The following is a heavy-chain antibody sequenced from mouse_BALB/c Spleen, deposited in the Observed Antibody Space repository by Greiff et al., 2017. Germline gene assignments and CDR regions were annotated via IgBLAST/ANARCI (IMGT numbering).Heavy chain of an antibody. CDR2: ISSGGSYT. D-gene: IGHD4-1*02. J-gene: IGHJ4*01. CDR3: TRASTGPMDY. CDR1: GFTFSSYT. V-gene: IGHV5-6-4*01. Sequence: EVKLVESGGGLVKPGGSLKLSCAASGFTFSSYTMSWVRQTPEKRLEWVATISSGGSYTYYPDSVKGRFTISRDNAKNTLYLQMSSLKSEDTAMYYCTRASTGPMDYWGQGTSVTVSS.